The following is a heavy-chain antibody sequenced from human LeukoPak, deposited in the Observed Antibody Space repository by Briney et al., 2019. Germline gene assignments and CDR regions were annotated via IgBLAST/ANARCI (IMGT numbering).Heavy chain of an antibody. CDR3: ARVTRGSGSYLDH. CDR1: GYTFTSYD. CDR2: MNPNSGNT. D-gene: IGHD3-10*01. V-gene: IGHV1-8*01. Sequence: ASVKVSCKASGYTFTSYDINWVRQATGQGLEWMGWMNPNSGNTGYAQKFQGRVTMTRNTSISTAYMELSSLRSDDTAVYYCARVTRGSGSYLDHWGQGTLVTVSS. J-gene: IGHJ4*02.